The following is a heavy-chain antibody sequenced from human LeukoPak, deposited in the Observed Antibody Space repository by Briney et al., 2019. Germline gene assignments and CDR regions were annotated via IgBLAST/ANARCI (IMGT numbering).Heavy chain of an antibody. CDR2: IYYSGST. CDR1: GGSISSYY. D-gene: IGHD3-22*01. J-gene: IGHJ5*02. V-gene: IGHV4-59*01. CDR3: ARGIVVPLGFDP. Sequence: SETLSLTCTVSGGSISSYYWSWIRQPPGKGLEWIGYIYYSGSTNYNPSLKSQVTISVDTSKNQFSLKLSSVTAADTAVYYCARGIVVPLGFDPWGQGTPVTVSS.